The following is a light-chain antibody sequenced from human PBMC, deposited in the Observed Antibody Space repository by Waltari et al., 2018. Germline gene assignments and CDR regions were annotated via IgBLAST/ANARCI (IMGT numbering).Light chain of an antibody. Sequence: QSALAQPASVSGIPGQSISISCTGTSSDIGGYNYVSWSQQHSGKAPKVILYEVTYWPSGVANRLSASKSGNSASLTIYGLQAEYEAYYYCSSYTSNISWVFGGGTKLTVL. CDR2: EVT. V-gene: IGLV2-14*03. CDR1: SSDIGGYNY. CDR3: SSYTSNISWV. J-gene: IGLJ3*02.